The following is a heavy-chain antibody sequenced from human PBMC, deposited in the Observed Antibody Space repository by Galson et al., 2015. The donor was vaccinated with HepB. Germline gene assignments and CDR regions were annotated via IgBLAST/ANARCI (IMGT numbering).Heavy chain of an antibody. Sequence: SCKASGGTFSSYAISWVRQAPGQGLEWMGGIIPIFGTANYAQKFQGRVTITADKSTSTAYMELSSLRSEDTAVYYCAKEWATVTTMGYFDYWGQGTLVTVSS. V-gene: IGHV1-69*06. CDR3: AKEWATVTTMGYFDY. D-gene: IGHD4-17*01. CDR2: IIPIFGTA. CDR1: GGTFSSYA. J-gene: IGHJ4*02.